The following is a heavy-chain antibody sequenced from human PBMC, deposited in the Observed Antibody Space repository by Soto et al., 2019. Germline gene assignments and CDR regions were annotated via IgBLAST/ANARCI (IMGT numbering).Heavy chain of an antibody. CDR3: ARAVGYCSSTSCYIARYGMDV. CDR1: GGSISSGGYY. J-gene: IGHJ6*02. Sequence: QVQLQESGPGLVKPSQTLSLTCTVSGGSISSGGYYWSWIRQHPGKGLEWIGYIYYSGSTYYNPSRKSRVTISVDTSKNQFSLKLSSVTAADTAVYYCARAVGYCSSTSCYIARYGMDVWGQGTTVTVSS. V-gene: IGHV4-31*03. D-gene: IGHD2-2*02. CDR2: IYYSGST.